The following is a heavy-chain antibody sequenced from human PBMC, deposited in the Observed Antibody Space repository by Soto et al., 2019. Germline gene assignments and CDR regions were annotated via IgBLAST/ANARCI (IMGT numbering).Heavy chain of an antibody. CDR3: ARGWSQYYFDY. Sequence: GGSLRLSCAASGFTFSSYAMSWVRQAPGEGLEWVSYISSSGSTIYYADSVKGRFTISRDNAKNSLYLQMNSLRAEDTAVYYCARGWSQYYFDYWGQGTLVTVSS. CDR2: ISSSGSTI. D-gene: IGHD2-15*01. CDR1: GFTFSSYA. J-gene: IGHJ4*02. V-gene: IGHV3-48*03.